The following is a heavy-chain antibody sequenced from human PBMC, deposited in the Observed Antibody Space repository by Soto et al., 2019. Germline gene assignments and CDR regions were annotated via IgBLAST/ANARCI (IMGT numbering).Heavy chain of an antibody. V-gene: IGHV1-18*04. J-gene: IGHJ5*02. Sequence: QVHLVQSGTEVKEPGASVKVSCKASASTFTGCTINWVRQAPGQGLEWMGGISTFNGNTKYAGNFEGRVTMTTNTSTTTDYMELTSLTFDDTAVYFCARGTVTSGRGFGPWGQGTLVSVSS. CDR2: ISTFNGNT. D-gene: IGHD4-17*01. CDR3: ARGTVTSGRGFGP. CDR1: ASTFTGCT.